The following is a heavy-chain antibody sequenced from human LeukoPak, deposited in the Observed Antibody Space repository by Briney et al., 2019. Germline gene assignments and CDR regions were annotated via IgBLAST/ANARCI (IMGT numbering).Heavy chain of an antibody. D-gene: IGHD7-27*01. Sequence: ASETLSLTCTVSGGSISSYYWSWIRQPPGKGLGWIGYIYYSGSTNYNPSLKSRVTISVDTSKNQFSLKLSSVTAADTAVYYCARERSDWGSENWFDPWGQGTLVTVSS. V-gene: IGHV4-59*01. CDR1: GGSISSYY. CDR2: IYYSGST. J-gene: IGHJ5*02. CDR3: ARERSDWGSENWFDP.